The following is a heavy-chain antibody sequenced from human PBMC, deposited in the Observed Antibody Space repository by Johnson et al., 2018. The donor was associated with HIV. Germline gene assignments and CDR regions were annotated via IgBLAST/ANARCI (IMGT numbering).Heavy chain of an antibody. CDR3: VRDPLTVTGSWDAFDI. D-gene: IGHD5-24*01. J-gene: IGHJ3*02. Sequence: VQLLESGGGLVQPGGSLRLSCAASGFTFSNAWMSWVRQAPGKGLEWVGRIQSKTDGGTTDYAAPVKDRFTISRDDSNNTQYLQMNSLRAEDTAMYYCVRDPLTVTGSWDAFDIWGQGTMVTVSS. V-gene: IGHV3-15*01. CDR1: GFTFSNAW. CDR2: IQSKTDGGTT.